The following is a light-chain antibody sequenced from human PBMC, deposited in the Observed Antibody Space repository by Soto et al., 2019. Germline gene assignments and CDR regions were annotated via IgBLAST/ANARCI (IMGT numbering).Light chain of an antibody. CDR2: EVS. CDR3: SSYTSITTPYV. V-gene: IGLV2-14*01. J-gene: IGLJ1*01. Sequence: QSALTQPASVSGSPGQSITISCTGTSSDVGAYDYVSWYQHHPGKAPKLIISEVSNRPSGVSNRFSGSKSGNTASLTISGLQAEDEADYYCSSYTSITTPYVFGTGTKLTVL. CDR1: SSDVGAYDY.